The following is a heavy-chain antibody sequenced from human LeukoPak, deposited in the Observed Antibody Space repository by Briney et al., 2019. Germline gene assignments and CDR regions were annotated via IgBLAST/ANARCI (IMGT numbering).Heavy chain of an antibody. CDR2: IYYSGST. J-gene: IGHJ4*02. CDR3: ASSVVAVRFDY. CDR1: GGSISSGDYY. V-gene: IGHV4-30-4*01. Sequence: SETLSLTCTVSGGSISSGDYYWSWIRQPLGKGLEWIGYIYYSGSTYYNPSLKSRVTISVDTSKNQFSLKLSSVTAADTAVHYCASSVVAVRFDYWGQGTLVTVSS. D-gene: IGHD2-15*01.